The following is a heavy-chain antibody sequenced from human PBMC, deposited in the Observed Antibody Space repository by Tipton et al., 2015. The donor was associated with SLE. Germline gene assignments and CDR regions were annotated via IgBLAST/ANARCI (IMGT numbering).Heavy chain of an antibody. CDR2: ISSSSTYI. V-gene: IGHV3-21*01. J-gene: IGHJ4*02. D-gene: IGHD3-10*01. CDR1: GFTFRSYS. Sequence: SLRLSCAASGFTFRSYSMNWVRQAPGKGLEWVSYISSSSTYIYYGDSVKGRFTISRDNAKNSLYLQMNSLRAEDTAVYYCARELHGSGSYVDNWGQGTPVTVSA. CDR3: ARELHGSGSYVDN.